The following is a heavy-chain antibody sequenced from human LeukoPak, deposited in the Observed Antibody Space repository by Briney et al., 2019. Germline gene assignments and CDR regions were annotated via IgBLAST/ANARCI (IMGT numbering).Heavy chain of an antibody. J-gene: IGHJ6*03. Sequence: PGGSRRLSCAASGFTFSSYSMNWVRQAPGKGLEWVSSISSSSSYIYYADSVKGRFTISRDNAKNSLYLQMNSLRAEDTAVYYCARVEMATTAMDVWGKGTTVTVSS. CDR3: ARVEMATTAMDV. V-gene: IGHV3-21*01. CDR1: GFTFSSYS. D-gene: IGHD5-24*01. CDR2: ISSSSSYI.